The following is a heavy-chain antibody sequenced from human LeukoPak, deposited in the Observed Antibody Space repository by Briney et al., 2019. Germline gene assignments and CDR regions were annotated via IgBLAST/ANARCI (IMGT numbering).Heavy chain of an antibody. J-gene: IGHJ4*02. CDR3: ARALYHTFDY. D-gene: IGHD2-2*01. CDR2: ISADNGNT. V-gene: IGHV1-18*04. Sequence: ASVKVSCKASGYTFTGYYMHWVRQAPGQGLEWMGWISADNGNTNYVQKFQGRVTMTTDTSTSTAYMELRSLRSDDTAVYYCARALYHTFDYWGQGTLVTVSS. CDR1: GYTFTGYY.